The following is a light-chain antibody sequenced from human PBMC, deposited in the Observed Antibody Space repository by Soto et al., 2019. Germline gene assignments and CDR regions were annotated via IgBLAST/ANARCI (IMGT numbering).Light chain of an antibody. J-gene: IGLJ1*01. Sequence: QSALTQPRSVSGSPGQSVTISCTGTSSDVGGYNYVSWYQQHPGKAPKLMIYDVSKRPSGVPDRFSGSKSGNTASLTISGLQADDEADYYCCSYAGSYTYVIGTGTKVTVL. CDR3: CSYAGSYTYV. CDR1: SSDVGGYNY. CDR2: DVS. V-gene: IGLV2-11*01.